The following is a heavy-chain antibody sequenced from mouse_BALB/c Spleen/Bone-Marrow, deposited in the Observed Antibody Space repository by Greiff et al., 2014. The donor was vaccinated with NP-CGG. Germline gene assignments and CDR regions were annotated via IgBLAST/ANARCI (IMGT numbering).Heavy chain of an antibody. Sequence: EVKVVESGGDLVKPGGSLKLSCAASGFTFSNYGMSWVRQTPDKRLEWVATISSGGSYTYYPDSLKGRFTISRDNAKNTLYLQMSSLKSEDTAMYYCAGPHYYDSSPWWYFDVWGAGTTVTVSS. D-gene: IGHD1-1*01. V-gene: IGHV5-6*01. J-gene: IGHJ1*01. CDR2: ISSGGSYT. CDR1: GFTFSNYG. CDR3: AGPHYYDSSPWWYFDV.